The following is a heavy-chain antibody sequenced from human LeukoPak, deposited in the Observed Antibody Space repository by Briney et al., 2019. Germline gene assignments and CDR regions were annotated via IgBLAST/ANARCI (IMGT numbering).Heavy chain of an antibody. CDR2: VWDDGNNK. CDR3: TRDPTPGALDI. CDR1: GFIFSSYG. V-gene: IGHV3-33*01. J-gene: IGHJ3*02. Sequence: PGGSLRLSCAASGFIFSSYGMHWVRQAPGKGLEWVADVWDDGNNKYYADSVKGRFTISRDNSKNTLYLQMNSLRAEDTAVYYCTRDPTPGALDIWGQGTMVTVSS.